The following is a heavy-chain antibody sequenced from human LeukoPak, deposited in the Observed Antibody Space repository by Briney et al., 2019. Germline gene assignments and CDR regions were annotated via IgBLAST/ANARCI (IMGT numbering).Heavy chain of an antibody. CDR1: GGSISSYY. V-gene: IGHV4-59*01. Sequence: SETLSLTCTVSGGSISSYYWSWIRQPPGKGLEWIGYIYYSGSTNYNPSLKSRVTISVDMSKNQFSLKLSSVTAADTAVYYCARAMAVASIAVAGTGWFDPWGQGTLVTVSS. D-gene: IGHD6-19*01. CDR2: IYYSGST. CDR3: ARAMAVASIAVAGTGWFDP. J-gene: IGHJ5*02.